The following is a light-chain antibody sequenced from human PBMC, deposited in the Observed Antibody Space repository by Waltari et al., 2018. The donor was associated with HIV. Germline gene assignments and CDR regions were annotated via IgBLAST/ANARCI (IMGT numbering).Light chain of an antibody. J-gene: IGLJ2*01. Sequence: SYVVTQPPSVSVAPGETATITCGGNKIGGESVHWYQQKPGQAPVLVIDDDSDRPSGIPERLSASNSGNTATLTISRVEAGDEADYYCQVWDIRSDSVVFGGGTKLTVL. V-gene: IGLV3-21*04. CDR3: QVWDIRSDSVV. CDR2: DDS. CDR1: KIGGES.